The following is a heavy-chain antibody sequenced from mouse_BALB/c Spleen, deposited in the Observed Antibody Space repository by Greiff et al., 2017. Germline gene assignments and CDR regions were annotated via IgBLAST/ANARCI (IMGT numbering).Heavy chain of an antibody. CDR3: TREGYYGSSFFDY. Sequence: LQQPGSELVRPGASVKLSCKASGYTFTSYWMHWVKQRHGQGLEWIGNIYPGSGSTNYDEKFKSKGTLTVDTSSSTAYMHLSSLTSEDSAVYYCTREGYYGSSFFDYWGQGTTLTVSS. CDR2: IYPGSGST. CDR1: GYTFTSYW. J-gene: IGHJ2*01. D-gene: IGHD1-1*01. V-gene: IGHV1S22*01.